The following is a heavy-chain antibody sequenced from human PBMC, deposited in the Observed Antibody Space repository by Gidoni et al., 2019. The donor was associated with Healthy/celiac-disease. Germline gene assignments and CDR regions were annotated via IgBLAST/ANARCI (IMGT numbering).Heavy chain of an antibody. CDR1: GFTFSSYA. Sequence: VQLLESGGGLVQPGGSLRLSCAASGFTFSSYAMSWVRQAPGKGLEWVSAISGSGGSTYYADSVKGRCTISRDNTKNTLYLQMNSLRAEDTAVYYCAGDSSYYYDSSGDDAFDIWGQGTMVTVSS. V-gene: IGHV3-23*01. D-gene: IGHD3-22*01. CDR2: ISGSGGST. J-gene: IGHJ3*02. CDR3: AGDSSYYYDSSGDDAFDI.